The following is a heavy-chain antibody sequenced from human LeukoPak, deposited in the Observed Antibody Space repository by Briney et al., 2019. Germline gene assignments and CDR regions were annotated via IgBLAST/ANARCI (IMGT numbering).Heavy chain of an antibody. Sequence: ASVNVSCKASGYTFTTYNINWVRQATGQGLEWMGWMNPGSGDTAYAQKFQGRVTITRDTSITTAYMELSSLRSEDTAVYYCALISYCTSVTCYFLDYWGQGTLVIVS. D-gene: IGHD2-8*02. CDR2: MNPGSGDT. V-gene: IGHV1-8*03. J-gene: IGHJ4*02. CDR1: GYTFTTYN. CDR3: ALISYCTSVTCYFLDY.